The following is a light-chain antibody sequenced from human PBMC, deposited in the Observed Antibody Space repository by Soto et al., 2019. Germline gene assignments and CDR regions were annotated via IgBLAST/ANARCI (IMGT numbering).Light chain of an antibody. V-gene: IGKV3-20*01. CDR2: GAS. J-gene: IGKJ4*01. CDR3: QQYGSSPFT. CDR1: QSVINSY. Sequence: EIVLTQSPGTLSVSPGERATLSCRASQSVINSYLAWYQQRLGQAPRLVIYGASSRATGIPDRFSGSGSGTDFTLTISRLEPEDFAAYYCQQYGSSPFTFGGGTKVEIK.